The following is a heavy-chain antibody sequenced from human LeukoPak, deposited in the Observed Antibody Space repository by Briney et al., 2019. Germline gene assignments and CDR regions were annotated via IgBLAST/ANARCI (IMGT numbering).Heavy chain of an antibody. D-gene: IGHD3-3*01. J-gene: IGHJ4*02. V-gene: IGHV3-23*01. CDR2: ISGSGGST. Sequence: GGSLRLSCAASGFTFSSYSMNWVRQAPGKGLEWVSTISGSGGSTYYADSVKGRFTISRDNSKNTLYLQMNSLRAEDTAVYYCAKEASYEDYFDYWGQGTLVTVSS. CDR3: AKEASYEDYFDY. CDR1: GFTFSSYS.